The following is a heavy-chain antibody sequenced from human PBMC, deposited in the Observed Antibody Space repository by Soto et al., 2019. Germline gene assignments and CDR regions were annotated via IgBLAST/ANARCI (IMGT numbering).Heavy chain of an antibody. J-gene: IGHJ3*02. CDR1: GFMFNNSA. CDR3: ARAKAVVIAALDI. CDR2: VSDNGGSRGGT. V-gene: IGHV3-23*01. D-gene: IGHD2-21*01. Sequence: EVELLESGGGLVQPGGSLRLSCKASGFMFNNSAMTWVRQAPGQGLQWVASVSDNGGSRGGTYYADSVMGPFTISRDNSKNTVCLQLDSLTGADTAVYYCARAKAVVIAALDIWGQGTMVTVSS.